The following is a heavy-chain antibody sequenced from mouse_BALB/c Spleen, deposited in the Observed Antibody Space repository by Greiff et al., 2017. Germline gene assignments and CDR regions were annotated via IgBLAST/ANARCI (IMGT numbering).Heavy chain of an antibody. CDR3: ARRGWDGAMDY. CDR1: GYTFTSYV. J-gene: IGHJ4*01. V-gene: IGHV1-14*01. CDR2: INPYNDGT. Sequence: VQLKQSGPELVKPGASVKMSCKASGYTFTSYVMHWVKQKPGQGLEWIGYINPYNDGTKYNEKFKGKATLTSDKSSSTAYMELSSLTSEDSAVYYFARRGWDGAMDYWGQGTSVTVSS. D-gene: IGHD4-1*01.